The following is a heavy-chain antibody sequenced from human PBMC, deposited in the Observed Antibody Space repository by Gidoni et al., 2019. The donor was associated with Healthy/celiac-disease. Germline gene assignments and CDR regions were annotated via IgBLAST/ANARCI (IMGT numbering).Heavy chain of an antibody. V-gene: IGHV3-48*02. J-gene: IGHJ4*02. D-gene: IGHD4-17*01. Sequence: EVQLVESGGGSVQPGESLILSCAASVFRFTTYTMNWVRQAPGRGLGWLSHISATGNTVAYADAVKGRFPISRDNDKNSVFLQMNNLRDEDSAVYFCTRGPVTRIPRFDFWGQGTLATVSS. CDR1: VFRFTTYT. CDR3: TRGPVTRIPRFDF. CDR2: ISATGNTV.